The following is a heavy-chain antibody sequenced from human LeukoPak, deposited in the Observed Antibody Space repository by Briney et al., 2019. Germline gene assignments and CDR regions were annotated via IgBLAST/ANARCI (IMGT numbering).Heavy chain of an antibody. CDR3: ARDLGDRSTGYYFDY. D-gene: IGHD6-13*01. J-gene: IGHJ4*02. V-gene: IGHV4-39*07. CDR2: IYYSGST. CDR1: GGSISSSSYY. Sequence: SETLSLTCTVSGGSISSSSYYWGWIRQPPGKGLEWIGSIYYSGSTYYNPSLKSRVTISVDTSKNQFSLKLSSVTAADTAVYYCARDLGDRSTGYYFDYWGQGTLVTVSS.